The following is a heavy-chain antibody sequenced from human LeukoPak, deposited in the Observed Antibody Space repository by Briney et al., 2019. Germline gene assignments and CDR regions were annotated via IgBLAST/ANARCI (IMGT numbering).Heavy chain of an antibody. CDR2: ITPIIDTT. D-gene: IGHD1-26*01. J-gene: IGHJ5*02. CDR1: GGTLNTHI. CDR3: ARVNLRGSKYNWFDP. V-gene: IGHV1-69*08. Sequence: ASVKVSCKASGGTLNTHIFTWVRQAPGQGLEWMGRITPIIDTTIYAQKFQGRLTITADKFTSTIYMELSSLRSDDTAVYYCARVNLRGSKYNWFDPRGQGTLVTVSS.